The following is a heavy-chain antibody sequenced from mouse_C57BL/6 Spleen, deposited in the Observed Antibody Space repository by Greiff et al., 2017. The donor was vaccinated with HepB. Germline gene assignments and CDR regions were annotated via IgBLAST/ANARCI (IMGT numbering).Heavy chain of an antibody. Sequence: EVQLQQSVAELVRPGASVKLSCTASGFNIKNTYMHWVKQRPEQGLEWIGRIDPANGNTKYAPKFQGKATITADTSSNTAYLQLSSLTSEDTAIYYCARSPVVAKGGYYFDYWGQGTTLTVSS. V-gene: IGHV14-3*01. CDR1: GFNIKNTY. J-gene: IGHJ2*01. D-gene: IGHD1-1*01. CDR3: ARSPVVAKGGYYFDY. CDR2: IDPANGNT.